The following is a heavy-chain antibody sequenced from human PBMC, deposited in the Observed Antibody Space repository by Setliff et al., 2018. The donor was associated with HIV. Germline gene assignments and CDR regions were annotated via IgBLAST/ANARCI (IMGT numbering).Heavy chain of an antibody. CDR1: GGSISSSSYY. V-gene: IGHV4-39*01. J-gene: IGHJ4*02. Sequence: PSETLFLTCTVSGGSISSSSYYWGWIRQPPGKGLEWIGSIDYSGSTYYNPSLKTRVTISVDTSKNQFSLKLSSVTAADTAVYYCASLTTDRFLEWLFVYWGQGTLVTVSS. CDR3: ASLTTDRFLEWLFVY. D-gene: IGHD3-3*01. CDR2: IDYSGST.